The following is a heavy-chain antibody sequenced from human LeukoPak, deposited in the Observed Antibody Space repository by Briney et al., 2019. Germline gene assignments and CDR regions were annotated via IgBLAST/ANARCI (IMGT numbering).Heavy chain of an antibody. CDR3: AREYCYDSSGYYYPSAVDY. D-gene: IGHD3-22*01. CDR2: INPNSGGT. J-gene: IGHJ4*02. CDR1: GYTFTGYY. V-gene: IGHV1-2*02. Sequence: GASVKVSCKASGYTFTGYYMHWVRQAPGQGLEWMGWINPNSGGTNYAQKFQGRVTMTRDTSISTAYMELSRLRSDGTAVYYCAREYCYDSSGYYYPSAVDYWGQGTLVTVTS.